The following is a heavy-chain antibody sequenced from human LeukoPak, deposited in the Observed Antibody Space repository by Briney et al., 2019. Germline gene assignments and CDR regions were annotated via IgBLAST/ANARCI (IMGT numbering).Heavy chain of an antibody. J-gene: IGHJ4*02. V-gene: IGHV3-23*01. CDR2: IRGGGET. D-gene: IGHD3-22*01. CDR1: GFSFSNYA. Sequence: GGSLRLSCAASGFSFSNYAMSWVRQAPARGPEWVSSIRGGGETFYADSVKGRFTLSRDDSRNTVYLQLNNLRVEDTAVYYCAREPYDSSVGFGFPPSWHFDYWGQGTLVTVSS. CDR3: AREPYDSSVGFGFPPSWHFDY.